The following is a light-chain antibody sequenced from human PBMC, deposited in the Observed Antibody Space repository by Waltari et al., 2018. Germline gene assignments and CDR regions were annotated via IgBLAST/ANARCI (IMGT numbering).Light chain of an antibody. Sequence: DIQMTQSPSTLSASVGDSVTVTCRASTSISTWLAWYQQKPGKAPKLLIYKASSLESGVPARFSGSGSGTEFTLTISSLQPDDFATYYCQQYNSYSRTFGQGTKVEIK. CDR1: TSISTW. CDR3: QQYNSYSRT. J-gene: IGKJ1*01. V-gene: IGKV1-5*03. CDR2: KAS.